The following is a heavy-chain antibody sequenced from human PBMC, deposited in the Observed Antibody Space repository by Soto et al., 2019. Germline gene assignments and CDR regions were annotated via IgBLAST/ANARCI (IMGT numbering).Heavy chain of an antibody. D-gene: IGHD1-1*01. J-gene: IGHJ3*01. CDR1: GFNFRSYA. V-gene: IGHV3-23*01. Sequence: PGGSLRLSCVASGFNFRSYAMSWVRQAPGKGPEWVSGISGSALKISYRDSVKGRFTISRDNSKNTLYLQMDSLRAEDTASCFCARETTAYPGALDDAFDLWGEGTMVTVS. CDR2: ISGSALKI. CDR3: ARETTAYPGALDDAFDL.